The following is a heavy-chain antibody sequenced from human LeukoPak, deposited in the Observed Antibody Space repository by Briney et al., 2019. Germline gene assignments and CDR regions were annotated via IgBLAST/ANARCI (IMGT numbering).Heavy chain of an antibody. V-gene: IGHV4-39*07. D-gene: IGHD4-23*01. J-gene: IGHJ3*02. CDR3: ARDYLGGNLDAFDI. CDR2: IYYSGNN. Sequence: SETLSLTCTVSGDSISSSSYYWGWIRQPPGKELEWIGSIYYSGNNYYNTSLNSRVTISVDTSKKQFSLKLSSVTAADTAVYYCARDYLGGNLDAFDIWGQGTMVTVSS. CDR1: GDSISSSSYY.